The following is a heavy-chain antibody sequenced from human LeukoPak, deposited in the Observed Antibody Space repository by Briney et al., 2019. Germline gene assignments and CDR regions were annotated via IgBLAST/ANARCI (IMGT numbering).Heavy chain of an antibody. J-gene: IGHJ4*02. CDR3: ARGDYFDY. CDR1: GGSISSYY. Sequence: PSEILSLTCTVSGGSISSYYWSWIRQPPGKGLEWIGYIYYSGSTNYNPSLKSRVTISVDTSKNQFSLKLSSVTAADTAVYYCARGDYFDYWGQGTLVTVSS. V-gene: IGHV4-59*01. CDR2: IYYSGST.